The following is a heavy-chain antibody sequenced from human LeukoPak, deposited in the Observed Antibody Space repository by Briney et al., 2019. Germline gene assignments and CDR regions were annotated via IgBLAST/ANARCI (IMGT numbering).Heavy chain of an antibody. J-gene: IGHJ4*02. V-gene: IGHV3-9*01. CDR1: GFTFDDYA. D-gene: IGHD3-22*01. Sequence: GGSLRLSCAASGFTFDDYAMHWVQQAPGKGLEWVSGISWNSGSIGYADSVKGRFTISRDNAKNSLYLQMNSLRAEDTALYYCAKVAYYYDSSGYFDYWGQGTLVTVSS. CDR2: ISWNSGSI. CDR3: AKVAYYYDSSGYFDY.